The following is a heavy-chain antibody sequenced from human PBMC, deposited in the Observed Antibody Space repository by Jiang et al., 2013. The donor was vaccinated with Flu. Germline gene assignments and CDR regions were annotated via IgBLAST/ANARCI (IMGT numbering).Heavy chain of an antibody. CDR2: IRSKSDGGTT. J-gene: IGHJ6*03. CDR3: TTDIPGTSLSYYYYYMDV. D-gene: IGHD2-8*01. Sequence: LSCAASGFTFSNGWMSWVRQAPGRGLEWVGRIRSKSDGGTTDYGAPVKGRFTISRDDSKNTLSLQMNSLKTEDTAVYFCTTDIPGTSLSYYYYYMDVWGRGTTVTVSS. CDR1: GFTFSNGW. V-gene: IGHV3-15*01.